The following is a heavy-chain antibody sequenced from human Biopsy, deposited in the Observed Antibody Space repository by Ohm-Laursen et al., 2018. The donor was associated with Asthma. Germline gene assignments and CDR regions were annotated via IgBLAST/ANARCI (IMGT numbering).Heavy chain of an antibody. V-gene: IGHV4-31*03. J-gene: IGHJ4*02. CDR3: ARIPRRSGSYFVDY. CDR2: IHHSGTS. Sequence: TLSLTCTVSGDSFTRGGGCWNGIRQHPGKGREWIGTIHHSGTSYFNPSLKSRVSFSRDTSKNQFSLRLSSVTAADTAMYYCARIPRRSGSYFVDYWGQGTLVTVSS. D-gene: IGHD3-22*01. CDR1: GDSFTRGGGC.